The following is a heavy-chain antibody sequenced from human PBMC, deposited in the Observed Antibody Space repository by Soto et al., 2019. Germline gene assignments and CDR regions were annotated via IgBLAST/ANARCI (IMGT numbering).Heavy chain of an antibody. CDR2: IDSSGTT. D-gene: IGHD2-21*02. Sequence: QGQLQESGPGVVKPSQTLSLTCTVSGGYIRSGGYYWTWIRQRPGGGLEWLAYIDSSGTTFYNSSRXXLVIISVDTSKNEFYLKLTSVTPADTAVYFCARSPPRGTDIWGQGTLITVSP. V-gene: IGHV4-31*01. CDR3: ARSPPRGTDI. CDR1: GGYIRSGGYY. J-gene: IGHJ4*02.